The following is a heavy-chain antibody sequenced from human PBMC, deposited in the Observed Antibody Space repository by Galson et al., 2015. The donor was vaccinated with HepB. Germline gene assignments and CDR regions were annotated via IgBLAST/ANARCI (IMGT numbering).Heavy chain of an antibody. CDR1: GGTFSSYA. D-gene: IGHD4-11*01. Sequence: VKVSCKASGGTFSSYAISWVRQAPGQGLEWVGGIIPIFGTANYAQKFQGRVTITADESTSTAYMELSSLRSEDTAVYYCARSGKAVTTEYYYYYYGMDVWGQGTTVTVSS. CDR2: IIPIFGTA. J-gene: IGHJ6*02. CDR3: ARSGKAVTTEYYYYYYGMDV. V-gene: IGHV1-69*13.